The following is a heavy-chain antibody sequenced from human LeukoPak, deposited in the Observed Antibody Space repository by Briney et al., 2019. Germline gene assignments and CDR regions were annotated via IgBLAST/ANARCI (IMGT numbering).Heavy chain of an antibody. CDR3: ARVYDFWSGYFAY. Sequence: SETLSLTCTVSGGSISSYYWSWIRQPPGKGLEWIWYIYYSGSTNYNPSLKSRVTISVDTSKNQFSLKLSSVTAADTAVYYCARVYDFWSGYFAYWGQGTLVTVSS. CDR2: IYYSGST. CDR1: GGSISSYY. J-gene: IGHJ4*02. V-gene: IGHV4-59*01. D-gene: IGHD3-3*01.